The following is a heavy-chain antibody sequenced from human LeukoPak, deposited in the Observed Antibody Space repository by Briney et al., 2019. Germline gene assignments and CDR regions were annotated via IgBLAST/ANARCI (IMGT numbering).Heavy chain of an antibody. V-gene: IGHV1-69*02. CDR1: GGTFSSYT. CDR3: ASTADAIVVVPAY. D-gene: IGHD2-2*01. J-gene: IGHJ4*02. CDR2: IIPILGIA. Sequence: SVKVSCKASGGTFSSYTISWVRQAPGQGLEWMGRIIPILGIANYAQKFQGRVTITADKSTSTAYMELSSLRSEDTAVYYCASTADAIVVVPAYWGQGSLVTVSS.